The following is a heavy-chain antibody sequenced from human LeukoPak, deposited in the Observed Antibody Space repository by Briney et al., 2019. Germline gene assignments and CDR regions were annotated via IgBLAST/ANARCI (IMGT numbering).Heavy chain of an antibody. Sequence: GGSLRLSCAASGFTFSSYDMHWVRQATGKGLEWVSAIGTAGDTYYPGSVKGRFTISRDNAKNSLYLQMNGLRAEDTAVYYCARDESSSGWYFGGYPGYFDYWGQGTLVTVSS. J-gene: IGHJ4*02. CDR3: ARDESSSGWYFGGYPGYFDY. V-gene: IGHV3-13*01. CDR1: GFTFSSYD. D-gene: IGHD6-19*01. CDR2: IGTAGDT.